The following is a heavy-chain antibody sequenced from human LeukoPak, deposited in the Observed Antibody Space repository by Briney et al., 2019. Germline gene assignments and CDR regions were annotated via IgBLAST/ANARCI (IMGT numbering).Heavy chain of an antibody. CDR1: GYTFTNNW. V-gene: IGHV1-46*01. J-gene: IGHJ4*02. CDR2: ISPTGGST. CDR3: ATEDPTVGRVY. Sequence: ASVKVSCKAFGYTFTNNWMHWVRQAPGQGPEWMGLISPTGGSTAYAQKFQGRVTMTEDTSTDTAYMELSSLRSEDTAVYYCATEDPTVGRVYWGQGTLVTVSS. D-gene: IGHD4-23*01.